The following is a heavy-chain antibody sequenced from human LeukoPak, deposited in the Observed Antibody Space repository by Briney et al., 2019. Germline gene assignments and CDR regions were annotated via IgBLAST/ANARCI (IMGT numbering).Heavy chain of an antibody. Sequence: GGSLRLSCAASGFTFSSYSMNWVRQAPGKGLEWVSYISSSSSTIYYADSVKGQFTISRDNAKNSLYLQMNSLRAEDTAVYYCARDYSSSSGKHAFDIWGQGTMVTVSS. V-gene: IGHV3-48*01. CDR1: GFTFSSYS. D-gene: IGHD6-13*01. J-gene: IGHJ3*02. CDR2: ISSSSSTI. CDR3: ARDYSSSSGKHAFDI.